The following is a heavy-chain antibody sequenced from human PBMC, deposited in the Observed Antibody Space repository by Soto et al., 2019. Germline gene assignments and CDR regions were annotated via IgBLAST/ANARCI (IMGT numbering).Heavy chain of an antibody. Sequence: QVQLVQSGAEVKKPGSSVKVSCKASGGTFSSYAISWVRQAPGQGLEWMGGIIPIFGTANYAQKFQGRVTISVDESTRTAYMELSSLRSEDTALYYCAILGLASYCDYGTDVWGQGTTVSVSS. D-gene: IGHD3-16*01. J-gene: IGHJ6*02. CDR1: GGTFSSYA. V-gene: IGHV1-69*01. CDR2: IIPIFGTA. CDR3: AILGLASYCDYGTDV.